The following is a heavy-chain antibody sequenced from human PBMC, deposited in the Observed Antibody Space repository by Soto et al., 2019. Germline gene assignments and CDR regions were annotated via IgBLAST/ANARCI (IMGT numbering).Heavy chain of an antibody. V-gene: IGHV3-74*01. CDR1: GFTFSSYW. D-gene: IGHD1-20*01. J-gene: IGHJ6*03. CDR2: VKSDGSST. CDR3: ARVAYNDCSYMGV. Sequence: EMQLVESGGGLVQPGGSLRLSCAASGFTFSSYWMHWIRQAPGKGLAWVSGVKSDGSSTTYADFVKGRFTLSRENAENTLYLQTNSLRVDVTAVYYFARVAYNDCSYMGVLGKGTTVSVS.